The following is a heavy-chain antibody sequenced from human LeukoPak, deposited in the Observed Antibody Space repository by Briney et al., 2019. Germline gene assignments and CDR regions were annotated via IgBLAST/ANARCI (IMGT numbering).Heavy chain of an antibody. CDR1: GGSINSYY. J-gene: IGHJ6*03. CDR3: ARLYPLGGNTVRGYYHYMDV. V-gene: IGHV4-4*07. Sequence: PSETLSLTCTVSGGSINSYYWSWIRQPAGKGLEGIGRIYTSWSTNYTASLKSRVSMSVDTSTNQSSLKLSSVTAEDTAVFYCARLYPLGGNTVRGYYHYMDVWGKGTTVTVSS. CDR2: IYTSWST. D-gene: IGHD4-23*01.